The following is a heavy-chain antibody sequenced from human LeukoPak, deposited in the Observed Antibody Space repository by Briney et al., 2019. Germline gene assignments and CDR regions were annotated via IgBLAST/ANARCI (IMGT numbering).Heavy chain of an antibody. CDR1: GLSFSNHY. CDR2: INEDGSNK. J-gene: IGHJ4*02. Sequence: PGGSLRLSCTASGLSFSNHYTRCIGQAPGKGLEWVANINEDGSNKWHLGSVKGRFTVSRDNARNSLYLQMNSLRVEDTAVYYCTRVIVAVPGYFDYFDFWGQGVLVTVSS. CDR3: TRVIVAVPGYFDYFDF. V-gene: IGHV3-7*01. D-gene: IGHD6-19*01.